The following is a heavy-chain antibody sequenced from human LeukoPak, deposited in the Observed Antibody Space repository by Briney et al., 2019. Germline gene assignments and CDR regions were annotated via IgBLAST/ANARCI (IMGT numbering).Heavy chain of an antibody. CDR2: IDWDDDK. V-gene: IGHV2-70*04. D-gene: IGHD2-21*02. CDR1: GFSLSTSGMR. J-gene: IGHJ4*02. CDR3: ARTPYCGGDCYVDY. Sequence: SGPTLVNPTQTLTLTCTFSGFSLSTSGMRVSWIRQPPGKALESLARIDWDDDKFYSTSLKTRLTISKDTSKNQVVLTMTSMDPVDTATYYCARTPYCGGDCYVDYWGQGTLVTVSS.